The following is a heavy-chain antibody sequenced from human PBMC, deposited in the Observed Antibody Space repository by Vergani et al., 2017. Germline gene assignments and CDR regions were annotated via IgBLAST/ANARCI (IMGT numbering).Heavy chain of an antibody. CDR2: ISSSSSYT. J-gene: IGHJ2*01. D-gene: IGHD3-22*01. Sequence: VQLVESGGGLVKPGGSLRLSCAASGFTFSDYYMSWIRQAPGKGLEWVSYISSSSSYTNYADSVKGRFTISRDNAKNSLYLQMNSLRAEDTAVYYCTAVYDSSVDGWXFDLWGRGTLVTVSS. CDR1: GFTFSDYY. CDR3: TAVYDSSVDGWXFDL. V-gene: IGHV3-11*05.